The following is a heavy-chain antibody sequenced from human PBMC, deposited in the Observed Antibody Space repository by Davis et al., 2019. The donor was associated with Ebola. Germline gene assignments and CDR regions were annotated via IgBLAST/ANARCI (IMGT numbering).Heavy chain of an antibody. Sequence: MPSETPSLTCAVYGGSFSGYYWSWIRQPPGKGLEWIGEINHSGSTNYNPSLKSRVTISVDTSKNQFSLKLSSVTAADTAVYYCASVVPAAGGDYWGQGTLVTVSS. CDR2: INHSGST. D-gene: IGHD2-2*01. CDR3: ASVVPAAGGDY. V-gene: IGHV4-34*01. J-gene: IGHJ4*02. CDR1: GGSFSGYY.